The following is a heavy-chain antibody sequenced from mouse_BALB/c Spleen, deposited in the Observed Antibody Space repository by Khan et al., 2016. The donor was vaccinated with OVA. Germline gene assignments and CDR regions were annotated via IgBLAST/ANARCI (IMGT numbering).Heavy chain of an antibody. V-gene: IGHV1-4*01. CDR2: INPNKGYT. D-gene: IGHD2-14*01. CDR1: GYTFTSYT. CDR3: VRYGAYNRNDGWLAY. Sequence: QVQLQQSGAELARPGASVKMSCKASGYTFTSYTIHWIKLRPGQGLAWIGYINPNKGYTNYNQMFKDKATLTADKSSTTVYMQLSSLTSDDSSVYNCVRYGAYNRNDGWLAYWGQGTLVTGSA. J-gene: IGHJ3*01.